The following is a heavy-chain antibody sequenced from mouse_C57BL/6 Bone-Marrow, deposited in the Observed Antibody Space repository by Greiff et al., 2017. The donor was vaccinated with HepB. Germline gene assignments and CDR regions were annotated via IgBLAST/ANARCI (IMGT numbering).Heavy chain of an antibody. D-gene: IGHD1-1*01. CDR1: GYTFTSYW. V-gene: IGHV1-55*01. CDR2: IYPGSGST. CDR3: ARDFRAITTVVPPYYAMDY. J-gene: IGHJ4*01. Sequence: QVQLQQSGAELVKPGASVKMSCKASGYTFTSYWITWVKQRPGQGLEWIGDIYPGSGSTNYNEKFKSKATLTVDTSSSTAYMQLSSLTSEDSAVYYCARDFRAITTVVPPYYAMDYWGQGTSVTVSS.